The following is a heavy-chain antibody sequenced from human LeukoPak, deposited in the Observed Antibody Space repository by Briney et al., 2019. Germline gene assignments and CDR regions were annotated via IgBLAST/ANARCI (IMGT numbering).Heavy chain of an antibody. Sequence: GGSLRLSXAASGFTFSTYSMNWVRQAPGKGVEWVSYISSSSSTIYYADSVKGRFTMSRDNAKSTLYLQMNSLRAEDTAVYYCATVEGVHYDILTGYGLDYWGQGTLVTVSS. D-gene: IGHD3-9*01. CDR2: ISSSSSTI. CDR3: ATVEGVHYDILTGYGLDY. CDR1: GFTFSTYS. V-gene: IGHV3-48*01. J-gene: IGHJ4*02.